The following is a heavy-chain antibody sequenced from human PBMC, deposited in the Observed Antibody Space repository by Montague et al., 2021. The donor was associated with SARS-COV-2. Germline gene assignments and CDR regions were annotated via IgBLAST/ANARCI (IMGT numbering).Heavy chain of an antibody. J-gene: IGHJ6*02. CDR3: AREDPTGYYYYGMDV. CDR2: ISSSSSTI. V-gene: IGHV3-48*02. Sequence: SLRLSCAASGFTFSSYSMNWVRQAPGKGLEWVSYISSSSSTIYYSYSFNVLITISRDNAKNSLYLQMNSLRDEDTAVYYCAREDPTGYYYYGMDVWGQGTTVTVSS. CDR1: GFTFSSYS. D-gene: IGHD4-17*01.